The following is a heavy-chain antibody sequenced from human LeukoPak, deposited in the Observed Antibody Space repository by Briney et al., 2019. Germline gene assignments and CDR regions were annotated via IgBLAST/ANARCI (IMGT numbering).Heavy chain of an antibody. J-gene: IGHJ6*03. D-gene: IGHD2-2*01. CDR3: ARAGVVVVVPAAPGSYMDV. CDR1: GYTFTSYY. Sequence: ASVKVSCKASGYTFTSYYMHWVRQAPGQGLEGMGIINPSGGSTSYAQKFQGRVTMTRDMSTSTVYMELSSLRSEDTAVYYCARAGVVVVVPAAPGSYMDVWGKGTTVTVSS. CDR2: INPSGGST. V-gene: IGHV1-46*01.